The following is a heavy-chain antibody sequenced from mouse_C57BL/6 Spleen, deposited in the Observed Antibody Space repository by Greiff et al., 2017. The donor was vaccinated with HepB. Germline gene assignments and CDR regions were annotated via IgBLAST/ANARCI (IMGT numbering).Heavy chain of an antibody. Sequence: VQLQQSGPELVKPGASVKMSCKASGYTFTDYNMHWVKQSHGKSLEWIGYINPNNGGTSYNQKFKGKATLTVNKSSSTAYMELRSLTSEDSAVYYCAIGAYGYDGFAYWGQGTLVTVSA. CDR3: AIGAYGYDGFAY. D-gene: IGHD2-2*01. CDR2: INPNNGGT. V-gene: IGHV1-22*01. J-gene: IGHJ3*01. CDR1: GYTFTDYN.